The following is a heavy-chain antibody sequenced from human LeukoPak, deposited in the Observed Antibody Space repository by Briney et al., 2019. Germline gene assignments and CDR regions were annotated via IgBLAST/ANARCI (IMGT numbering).Heavy chain of an antibody. Sequence: SETLSLTCTVSGGPISSYYWSWIRQPPGKGLEWIGYIYYGGSTNYNPSLKSRVTISVDTSKNQFSLKLSSVTAADTAVYYCARLAGGFSRGAFDIWGQGTMVTVSS. CDR1: GGPISSYY. D-gene: IGHD5-12*01. V-gene: IGHV4-59*08. CDR3: ARLAGGFSRGAFDI. J-gene: IGHJ3*02. CDR2: IYYGGST.